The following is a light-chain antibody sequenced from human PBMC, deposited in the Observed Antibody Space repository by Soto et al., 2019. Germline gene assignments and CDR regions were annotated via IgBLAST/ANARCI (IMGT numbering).Light chain of an antibody. CDR3: RSFTTTDTLVV. CDR1: SSDVGGYNY. J-gene: IGLJ2*01. Sequence: QSALTQPASVSGSPGQSITISCTGTSSDVGGYNYVSWYQQHPGKAPKLIIYDVSNRPSGVSNRFSGSKSGNTASLTISGLQAEDAADYYCRSFTTTDTLVVFGGGTKLTVL. CDR2: DVS. V-gene: IGLV2-14*01.